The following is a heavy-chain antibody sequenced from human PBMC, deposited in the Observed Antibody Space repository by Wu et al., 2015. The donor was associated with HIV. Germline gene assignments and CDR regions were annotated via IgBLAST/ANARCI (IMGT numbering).Heavy chain of an antibody. D-gene: IGHD3-22*01. CDR2: INPSDGST. CDR3: ARDRTYYYDSSGPPYGMDV. Sequence: QVQLVQSGAEVKKPGASVKVSCKASGYTFTSYYMHWVRQAPGQGLEWMGIINPSDGSTTYAQRFQGRVTATSDTSTNTVYMELSSLRSEDTAVYYCARDRTYYYDSSGPPYGMDVWGQGTTVTVSS. CDR1: GYTFTSYY. J-gene: IGHJ6*02. V-gene: IGHV1-46*01.